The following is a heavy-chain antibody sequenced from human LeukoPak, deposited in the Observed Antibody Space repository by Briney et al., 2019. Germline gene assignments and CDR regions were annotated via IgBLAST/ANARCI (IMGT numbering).Heavy chain of an antibody. D-gene: IGHD3-3*01. CDR1: GFTFTSYW. Sequence: GGSLRLSCAASGFTFTSYWMNWVRQAPGKGLEWVGNIKPDGSQTYYVDSVKGRFTISRDNAKNSVSLQLNSLRAEDTAVYFCVRSIDAWGQGTLVPVSS. CDR2: IKPDGSQT. CDR3: VRSIDA. J-gene: IGHJ5*02. V-gene: IGHV3-7*03.